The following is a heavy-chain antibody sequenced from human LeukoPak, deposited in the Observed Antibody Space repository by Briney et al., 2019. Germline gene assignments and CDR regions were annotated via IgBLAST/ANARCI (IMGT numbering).Heavy chain of an antibody. D-gene: IGHD3-3*01. J-gene: IGHJ2*01. V-gene: IGHV1-46*01. CDR3: ARVNLRWYFDL. CDR1: GYTFTSYY. Sequence: ASVKVSCKASGYTFTSYYMHWVRQAPGQGLEWMGIINPSGGSTSYAQKFQGRVTMTRDMSTSTVYMELSSLRSEDTAVYYCARVNLRWYFDLWGRGTLVTVSS. CDR2: INPSGGST.